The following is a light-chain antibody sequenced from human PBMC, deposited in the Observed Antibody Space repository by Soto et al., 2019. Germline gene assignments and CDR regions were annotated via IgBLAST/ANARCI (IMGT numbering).Light chain of an antibody. CDR1: QSVSSD. J-gene: IGKJ3*01. V-gene: IGKV3-15*01. CDR2: RAS. Sequence: EIVMTQSPATLSVSPGEGATLSCRASQSVSSDLAWYQQKPGQAPRLLIYRASTRATGIPARFSGSGSGTEFTLTVSSLQSEDFAVYYCQQYNNWPSFTSGPGTKVDIK. CDR3: QQYNNWPSFT.